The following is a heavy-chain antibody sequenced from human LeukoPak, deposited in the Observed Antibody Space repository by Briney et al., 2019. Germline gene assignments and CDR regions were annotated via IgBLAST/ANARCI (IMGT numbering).Heavy chain of an antibody. J-gene: IGHJ4*02. CDR2: IYSGGST. CDR3: ARDGGSGWSSAFFDH. CDR1: GFSVSVNY. V-gene: IGHV3-53*01. D-gene: IGHD6-19*01. Sequence: GGSLRLSCAASGFSVSVNYMSWVRQAPGKGVEWVSVIYSGGSTDYADSVKGRFTISRDNSKNTLYLQMSSLRAEDTALYYCARDGGSGWSSAFFDHWGQGTLVTVSS.